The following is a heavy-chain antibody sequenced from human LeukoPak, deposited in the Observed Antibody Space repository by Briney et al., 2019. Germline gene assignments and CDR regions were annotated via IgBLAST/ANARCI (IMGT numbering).Heavy chain of an antibody. J-gene: IGHJ4*02. CDR2: IKQDGSEK. CDR1: GFTFSSFW. Sequence: GGSLRLSCAASGFTFSSFWMSWVRQAPGKGPEWLANIKQDGSEKDYVDSVKGRFTISRDNAKNSLYLQMSSLRAEDTAVYYCARGSGKTAAGCFDHWGQGTLVTVSS. D-gene: IGHD6-13*01. V-gene: IGHV3-7*01. CDR3: ARGSGKTAAGCFDH.